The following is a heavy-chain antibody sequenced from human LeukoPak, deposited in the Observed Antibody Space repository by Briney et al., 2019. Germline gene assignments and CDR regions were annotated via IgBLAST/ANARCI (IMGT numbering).Heavy chain of an antibody. Sequence: GGSLRLSCAASGFTFSSYAMSWVRQAPGKGLEWVSAISGSGGSTYYADSVKGRFTISRDNSKNTLYLQMNSLRAEDTAVYYCASPNSYDSSGYFQHWGQGTLVTVSS. D-gene: IGHD3-22*01. CDR1: GFTFSSYA. V-gene: IGHV3-23*01. CDR2: ISGSGGST. J-gene: IGHJ1*01. CDR3: ASPNSYDSSGYFQH.